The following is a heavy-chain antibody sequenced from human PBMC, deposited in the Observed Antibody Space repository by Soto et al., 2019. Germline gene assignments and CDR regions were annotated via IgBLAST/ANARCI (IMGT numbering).Heavy chain of an antibody. D-gene: IGHD3-16*01. CDR2: ISYDGSNK. J-gene: IGHJ4*02. V-gene: IGHV3-30-3*01. Sequence: GGSLRLSCAASGFTFSSYAMHWVRQAPGKGLEWVAVISYDGSNKYYAGSVKGRFTISRDNSKNTLYLQMNSLRAEDTAVYYCARDLRGRSLAFSFGYWGQGTLVTVSS. CDR1: GFTFSSYA. CDR3: ARDLRGRSLAFSFGY.